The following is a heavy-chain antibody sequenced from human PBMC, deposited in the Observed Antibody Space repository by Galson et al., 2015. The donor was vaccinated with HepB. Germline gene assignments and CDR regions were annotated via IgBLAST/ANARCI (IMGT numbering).Heavy chain of an antibody. CDR1: GFTFSSYW. CDR3: ARDTRELRFLEWLFDY. CDR2: INSDGSST. D-gene: IGHD3-3*01. V-gene: IGHV3-74*01. J-gene: IGHJ4*02. Sequence: SLRLSCAASGFTFSSYWMHWVRQAPGKGLVWVSRINSDGSSTSYADSVKGRFTISRDNAKNTLYLQMNSLRAEDTAVYYCARDTRELRFLEWLFDYWGQGTLVTVSS.